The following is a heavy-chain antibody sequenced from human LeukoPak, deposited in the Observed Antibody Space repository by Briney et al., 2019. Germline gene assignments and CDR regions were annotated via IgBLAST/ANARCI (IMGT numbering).Heavy chain of an antibody. CDR3: TDY. V-gene: IGHV3-38-3*01. Sequence: GGSLRLSCAASGFTFSDYYMSWIRQAPGKGLEWVSSISGGSTYYADSRKGRFTISRDNSKNTLHLQVNSLRAEDTVGSGWTDYWGQGTLVTVSS. CDR1: GFTFSDYY. D-gene: IGHD6-19*01. J-gene: IGHJ4*02. CDR2: ISGGST.